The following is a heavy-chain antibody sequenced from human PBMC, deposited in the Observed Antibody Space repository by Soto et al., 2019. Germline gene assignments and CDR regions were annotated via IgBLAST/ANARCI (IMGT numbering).Heavy chain of an antibody. D-gene: IGHD1-26*01. J-gene: IGHJ4*02. Sequence: EDQLVESGGGLVQPGGSLRLTCAVSGFSFRSDWMNWVRQAPGKGLEWVAHTNQDGSEKYYLDSVKGRFTIFRDNAKNALYRQMDGLRAVDTAVYYCAGGVGDAIWGRGTLVTVSS. V-gene: IGHV3-7*04. CDR1: GFSFRSDW. CDR2: TNQDGSEK. CDR3: AGGVGDAI.